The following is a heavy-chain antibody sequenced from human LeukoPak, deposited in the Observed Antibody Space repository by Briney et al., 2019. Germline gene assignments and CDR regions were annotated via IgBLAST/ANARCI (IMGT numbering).Heavy chain of an antibody. D-gene: IGHD3-16*01. Sequence: GGSLRLSCAASGFTISSNDMTWVRQAPGRGLQWVSVIYSDGSTFYADSVKGRFTISRDSSKSTLYLQMNSLRAEDTAVYYCARDHRIGGSWGQGTLVTVSS. J-gene: IGHJ4*02. CDR2: IYSDGST. V-gene: IGHV3-53*01. CDR1: GFTISSND. CDR3: ARDHRIGGS.